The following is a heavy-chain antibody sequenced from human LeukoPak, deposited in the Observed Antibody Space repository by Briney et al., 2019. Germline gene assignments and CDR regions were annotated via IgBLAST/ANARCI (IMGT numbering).Heavy chain of an antibody. D-gene: IGHD6-13*01. CDR3: ARSAASVHSDI. Sequence: ASVKLSCKASGYSFTGYYMHWARQAPGQGLEWMGWINPNSGGTNYAQKFQGRVTMTRATSISTAYMELSRLRSDDTAVYYCARSAASVHSDIWGQGAMVTVSS. V-gene: IGHV1-2*02. J-gene: IGHJ3*02. CDR2: INPNSGGT. CDR1: GYSFTGYY.